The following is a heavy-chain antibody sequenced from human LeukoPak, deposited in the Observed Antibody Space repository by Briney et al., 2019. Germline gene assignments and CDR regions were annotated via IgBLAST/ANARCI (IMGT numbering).Heavy chain of an antibody. CDR2: VHPDNGNT. CDR3: ATLPRGHLFDS. CDR1: GYPFTKWE. Sequence: ASLKVSCQPSGYPFTKWEINWVRQAAGQGLEWLGGVHPDNGNTYYAQRFRGRVTMSRDTSTTTAYMELSGLRSNDTAVYFCATLPRGHLFDSWGQGTLVTVSS. D-gene: IGHD3-10*01. V-gene: IGHV1-8*01. J-gene: IGHJ4*02.